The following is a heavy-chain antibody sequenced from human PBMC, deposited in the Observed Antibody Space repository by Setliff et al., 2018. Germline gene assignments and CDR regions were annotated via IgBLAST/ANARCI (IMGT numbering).Heavy chain of an antibody. D-gene: IGHD3-22*01. Sequence: ASVKVSCKASGYTFTSYAMHWVRQAPGQRLEWMGWINAGNGNTKYSQKFQGRVTITRDTSASTAYMELSSLGSEDTAVYYCAREYYYDSSGYSYYFDCWGQGTLVTVSS. CDR2: INAGNGNT. CDR3: AREYYYDSSGYSYYFDC. J-gene: IGHJ4*02. V-gene: IGHV1-3*01. CDR1: GYTFTSYA.